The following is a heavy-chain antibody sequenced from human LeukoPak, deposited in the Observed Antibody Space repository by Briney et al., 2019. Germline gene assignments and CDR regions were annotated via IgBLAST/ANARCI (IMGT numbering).Heavy chain of an antibody. V-gene: IGHV1-2*02. CDR1: GYTFTGYY. D-gene: IGHD6-13*01. J-gene: IGHJ4*02. Sequence: ASVKVSCKASGYTFTGYYMHWVRQAPGQGLEWMGWINPNSGGTNYARKFQGRVTMTRDTSISTAYMELSRLRSDDTAVYYCARVRGSWYFDYWGQGTLVTVSS. CDR3: ARVRGSWYFDY. CDR2: INPNSGGT.